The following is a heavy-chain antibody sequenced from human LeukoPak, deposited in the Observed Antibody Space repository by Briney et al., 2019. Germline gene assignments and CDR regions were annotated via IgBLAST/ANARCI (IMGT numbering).Heavy chain of an antibody. D-gene: IGHD3-22*01. Sequence: PGGSLRLSCAASGFTFYDYGMTWVRQAPGKGLEWVSTISGSGLSTYYADSVKGRFTISRDNSKNTLYLQMNSLGAEDTAVYYCAQDDYDTSAYYFDTEAFDIWGQGTMVTVSS. CDR2: ISGSGLST. J-gene: IGHJ3*02. CDR3: AQDDYDTSAYYFDTEAFDI. V-gene: IGHV3-23*01. CDR1: GFTFYDYG.